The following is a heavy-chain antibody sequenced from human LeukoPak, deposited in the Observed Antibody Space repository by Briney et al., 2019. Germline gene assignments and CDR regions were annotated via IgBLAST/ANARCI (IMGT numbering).Heavy chain of an antibody. CDR3: AKAAQDYGDAHFDS. CDR1: GFTFSGSA. V-gene: IGHV3-73*01. D-gene: IGHD4-17*01. J-gene: IGHJ4*02. CDR2: IRSKANSYAT. Sequence: GGSLRLSCAASGFTFSGSAMHWVRQASGKGLEWVGRIRSKANSYATAYAASVKGRFTISRDDSKNTAYLQMNSLKTEDTAVYYCAKAAQDYGDAHFDSWGQGTLVTVSS.